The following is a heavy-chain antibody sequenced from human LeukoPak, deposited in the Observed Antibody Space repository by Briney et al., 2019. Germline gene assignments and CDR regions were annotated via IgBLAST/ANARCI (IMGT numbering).Heavy chain of an antibody. Sequence: GGSLRLSCAASGFTFNSYAMSWVRQAPGKGLEWVSAISGSGGGTYYADSVKGRFTISRDNSKNTLYLQMNSLRAEDTAVYYCAKCSGWFVRGKDYYYYYMDVWGKGTTVTVSS. CDR1: GFTFNSYA. CDR2: ISGSGGGT. D-gene: IGHD6-19*01. CDR3: AKCSGWFVRGKDYYYYYMDV. J-gene: IGHJ6*03. V-gene: IGHV3-23*01.